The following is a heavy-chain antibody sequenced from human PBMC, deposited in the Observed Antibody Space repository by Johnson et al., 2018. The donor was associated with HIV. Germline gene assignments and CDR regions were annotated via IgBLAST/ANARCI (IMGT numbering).Heavy chain of an antibody. D-gene: IGHD3-22*01. V-gene: IGHV3-7*02. CDR3: ASSTLLGYYYGGDAFDS. CDR1: GFTFSSYW. CDR2: IKQDGSEK. Sequence: VQLVESGGGLIQPGGSLRLSCAASGFTFSSYWMSWVRQAPGKGLEWVANIKQDGSEKYYVDSVKGRFTIPRDNAKNSLHLQMNSLRAEDTAVYYCASSTLLGYYYGGDAFDSWGQGTMVTVSS. J-gene: IGHJ3*02.